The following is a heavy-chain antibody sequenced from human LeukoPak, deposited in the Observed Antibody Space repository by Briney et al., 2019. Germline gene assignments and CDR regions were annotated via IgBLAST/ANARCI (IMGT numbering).Heavy chain of an antibody. CDR3: AKDRVMVTMIVVVIPYYMDV. J-gene: IGHJ6*03. CDR2: ISGSGGST. CDR1: GFTFSSYA. D-gene: IGHD3-22*01. Sequence: GGSLRLSCAASGFTFSSYAMSWVRQAPGKGLEWVSAISGSGGSTYYADSVKGRFTISRDNSKNTLYLQMNSLRAEDTAVYYCAKDRVMVTMIVVVIPYYMDVWGKGTTVIVSS. V-gene: IGHV3-23*01.